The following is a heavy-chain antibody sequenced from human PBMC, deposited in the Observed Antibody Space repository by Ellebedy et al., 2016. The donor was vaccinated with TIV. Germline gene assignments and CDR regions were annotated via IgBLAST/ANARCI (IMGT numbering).Heavy chain of an antibody. CDR1: GFTFSTYS. J-gene: IGHJ6*02. Sequence: GESLKISCAASGFTFSTYSMNWVRQAPGKGLEWVSSISGSGNLAYYASSVKGRFTISRDNSKNMLFLQMNTLRVEDTAVYYCGKGRGGRYYGMDVWGQGTTVTVSS. CDR3: GKGRGGRYYGMDV. CDR2: ISGSGNLA. V-gene: IGHV3-23*01. D-gene: IGHD3-9*01.